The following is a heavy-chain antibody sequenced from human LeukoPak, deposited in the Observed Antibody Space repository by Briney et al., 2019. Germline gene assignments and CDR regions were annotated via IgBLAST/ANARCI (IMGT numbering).Heavy chain of an antibody. CDR3: ARVITGDWGYYYMDV. Sequence: PSETLSLTCTVSGGSISSYYWSWIRQPPGKGLEWIGYIYYSGSTNYNPSLKSRVTISVDTSKNQFSLKLSSVTAADTAVYYCARVITGDWGYYYMDVWGKGTTVTVSS. CDR2: IYYSGST. D-gene: IGHD2-21*01. V-gene: IGHV4-59*01. J-gene: IGHJ6*03. CDR1: GGSISSYY.